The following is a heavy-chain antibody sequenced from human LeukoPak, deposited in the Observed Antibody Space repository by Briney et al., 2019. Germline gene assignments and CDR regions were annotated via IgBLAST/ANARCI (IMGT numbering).Heavy chain of an antibody. CDR3: ARDLYGSGNAGDY. V-gene: IGHV1-69*01. J-gene: IGHJ4*02. D-gene: IGHD3-10*01. CDR1: GGTFSSYA. CDR2: IIPIFGTA. Sequence: SVKVSCKASGGTFSSYAISWVRQAPGQGLEWMGGIIPIFGTASYAQKFQGRVTITADESTSTAYMELSSLRSEDTAVYYCARDLYGSGNAGDYWGQGTLVTVSS.